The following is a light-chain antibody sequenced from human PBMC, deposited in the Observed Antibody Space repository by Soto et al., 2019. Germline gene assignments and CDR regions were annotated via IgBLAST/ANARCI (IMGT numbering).Light chain of an antibody. CDR3: GTWDSILVGYV. J-gene: IGLJ1*01. CDR1: SSNIENTY. CDR2: DDN. Sequence: QSVLTQPPSVSATPSEKVTISCSGRSSNIENTYVSWYQQLPGTAPKLLIYDDNRQPSEIPDRFYGSKSGTSATLGITGIQIGDEADDDCGTWDSILVGYVFGKVTEVT. V-gene: IGLV1-51*01.